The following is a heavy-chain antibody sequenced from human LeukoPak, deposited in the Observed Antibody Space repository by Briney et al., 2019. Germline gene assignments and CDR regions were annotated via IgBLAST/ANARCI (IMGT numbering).Heavy chain of an antibody. CDR2: VFYSGST. V-gene: IGHV4-39*01. Sequence: SETLSLTCTISGGSISTSSYYWGWIRQPPGKGLEWIGSVFYSGSTYYNPSLKSRVTISVDTSKNQFSLNLSSVTAADTAVYYCARPATVTTSLWYSDLWGRGTLVTVSS. J-gene: IGHJ2*01. D-gene: IGHD4-17*01. CDR1: GGSISTSSYY. CDR3: ARPATVTTSLWYSDL.